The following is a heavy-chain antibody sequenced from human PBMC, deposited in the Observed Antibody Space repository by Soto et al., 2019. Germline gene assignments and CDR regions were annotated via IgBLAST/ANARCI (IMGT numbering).Heavy chain of an antibody. CDR1: GGSISSGGYS. CDR3: ARGPPFGY. V-gene: IGHV4-30-2*01. CDR2: IYHGAST. D-gene: IGHD3-10*01. Sequence: QLQLQECGSGLVKPSQTLSLTCAVSGGSISSGGYSWTWIRQPPGKGLEWIGYIYHGASTYYNPSLKSRVTISVDRSKNQFSLKLSSVTAADTAVYYCARGPPFGYWGQGTLVTVSS. J-gene: IGHJ4*02.